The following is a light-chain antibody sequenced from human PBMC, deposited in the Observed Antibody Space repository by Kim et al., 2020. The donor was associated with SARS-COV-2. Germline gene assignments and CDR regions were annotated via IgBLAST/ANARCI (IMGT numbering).Light chain of an antibody. CDR2: DAS. V-gene: IGKV3-11*01. Sequence: SLSPAESATLSCRASQSVNPYLAWYQQKPGQAPRLLIYDASKRATGIPARFSGSGSGTDFTLTISSLEPDDFAVYYCQLRTNWLTSGGGTKVEIK. CDR1: QSVNPY. J-gene: IGKJ4*01. CDR3: QLRTNWLT.